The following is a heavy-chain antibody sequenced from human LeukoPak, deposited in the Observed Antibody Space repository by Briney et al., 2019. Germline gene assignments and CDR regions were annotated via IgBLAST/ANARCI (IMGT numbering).Heavy chain of an antibody. V-gene: IGHV6-1*01. CDR1: GDSVSSNSAA. Sequence: PSQTLSLTCAISGDSVSSNSAAWNWIRQSPSRGLEWLGRTYYRSKWYNDYAVSVKNRITINPDTSKNQFSLQLNSVTPEDTAVYYCARNMVRGVIITAWFDPWGQGTLVTVSS. D-gene: IGHD3-10*01. CDR2: TYYRSKWYN. J-gene: IGHJ5*02. CDR3: ARNMVRGVIITAWFDP.